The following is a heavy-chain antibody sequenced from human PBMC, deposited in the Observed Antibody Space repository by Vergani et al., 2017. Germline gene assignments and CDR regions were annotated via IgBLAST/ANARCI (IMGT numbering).Heavy chain of an antibody. CDR1: GFTFSDYY. V-gene: IGHV3-11*06. D-gene: IGHD5-12*01. Sequence: VQLLESGGGLVKPGGSLRLSCAASGFTFSDYYMSWIRQAPGKGLEWVSYISSSSSYTNYADSVKGRFTISRDNAKNSLYLQMNSLRAEDTAVYYCARVGLRPYAFDIWGQGTMVTVSS. J-gene: IGHJ3*02. CDR3: ARVGLRPYAFDI. CDR2: ISSSSSYT.